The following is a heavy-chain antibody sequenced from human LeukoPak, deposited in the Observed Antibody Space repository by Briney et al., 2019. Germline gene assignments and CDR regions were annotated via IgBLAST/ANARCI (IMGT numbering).Heavy chain of an antibody. Sequence: GGSLRLSCVASGFTFSSYWMYWLRQAPGKGPVWVSRINSDGSSTSYADSVKGRFTISRDNAKNTLYLQMNSLRAEDRAVYYCARVVNNAFDIWGQGTVVTVSS. J-gene: IGHJ3*02. V-gene: IGHV3-74*01. D-gene: IGHD3-22*01. CDR1: GFTFSSYW. CDR3: ARVVNNAFDI. CDR2: INSDGSST.